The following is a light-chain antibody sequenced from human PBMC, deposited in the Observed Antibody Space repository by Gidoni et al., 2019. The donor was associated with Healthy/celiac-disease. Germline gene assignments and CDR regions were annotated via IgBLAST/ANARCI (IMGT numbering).Light chain of an antibody. V-gene: IGLV2-23*01. Sequence: QSALTQPASESGAPGQSITISCTGTSSDVGSYNLVSWYQQHPGKAPKLIIYEGSTRPSGVSNRFSGSKSGTSASLTTSGLQAEDEADYYCCSYAGSSTVFGGGTKLTVL. CDR3: CSYAGSSTV. CDR2: EGS. CDR1: SSDVGSYNL. J-gene: IGLJ2*01.